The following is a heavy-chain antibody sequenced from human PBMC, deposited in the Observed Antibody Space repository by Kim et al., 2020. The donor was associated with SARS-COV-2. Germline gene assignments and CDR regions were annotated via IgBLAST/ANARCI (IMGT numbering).Heavy chain of an antibody. J-gene: IGHJ6*01. CDR3: ARARYYYGSGSYYKMAGLYGMDV. Sequence: SETLSLTCAVYGGSFSGYYWSWIRQPPGKGLEWIGEINHSGSTNYNPSLKSRVTISVDTSKNQFSLKLSSVTAADTAVYYCARARYYYGSGSYYKMAGLYGMDVWGQGTTVTVSS. CDR2: INHSGST. D-gene: IGHD3-10*01. V-gene: IGHV4-34*01. CDR1: GGSFSGYY.